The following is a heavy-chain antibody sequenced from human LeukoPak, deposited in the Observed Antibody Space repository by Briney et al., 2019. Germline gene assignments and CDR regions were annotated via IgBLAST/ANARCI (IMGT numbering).Heavy chain of an antibody. CDR2: ISIGGYI. CDR1: GFTFSSHG. J-gene: IGHJ2*01. Sequence: PGGSLRLSCAASGFTFSSHGMCWVRQAPGRGLEWVSSISIGGYITYSDSVKGRFTISRDNARNSLYLQMSSLRAEDTAVYYCARGLHITLSGWYFDLWGRGTLVTVSS. V-gene: IGHV3-21*01. D-gene: IGHD2-21*01. CDR3: ARGLHITLSGWYFDL.